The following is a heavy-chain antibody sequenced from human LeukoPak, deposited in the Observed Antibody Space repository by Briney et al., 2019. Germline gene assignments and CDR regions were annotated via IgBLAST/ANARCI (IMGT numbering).Heavy chain of an antibody. V-gene: IGHV1-2*02. Sequence: ASVKVSCKASGYTFTSYDINWVRQATGQGLEWMGWINPNSGGTNYAQKFQGRVTMTRDTSISTAYMELSRLRSDDTAVYYCARDASYSSSWGIGYYMDVWGKGTTVTVSS. D-gene: IGHD6-13*01. CDR3: ARDASYSSSWGIGYYMDV. CDR2: INPNSGGT. CDR1: GYTFTSYD. J-gene: IGHJ6*03.